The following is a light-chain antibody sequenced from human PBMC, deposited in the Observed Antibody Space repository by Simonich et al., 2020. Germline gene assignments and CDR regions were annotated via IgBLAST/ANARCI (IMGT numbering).Light chain of an antibody. V-gene: IGLV2-14*01. CDR3: SSYTSGSTWV. CDR2: DVS. Sequence: QSALTQPASVSGSPGQSITISCTGTSNDVGGYNYVSWYQQHPGKAPKLMIYDVSKRPSVVSNRFSGSKSGNTASLTISGLQAEDEADYYCSSYTSGSTWVFGGGTKLTVL. CDR1: SNDVGGYNY. J-gene: IGLJ3*02.